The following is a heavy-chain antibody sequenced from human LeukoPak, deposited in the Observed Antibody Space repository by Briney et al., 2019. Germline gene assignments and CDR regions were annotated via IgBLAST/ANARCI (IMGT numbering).Heavy chain of an antibody. CDR2: IKQDGSEK. Sequence: GGSLRLSCAASGFTYSSYWMSWVRQAPGKGLEWVANIKQDGSEKYYVDSVKGRFTISRDNAKNSLYLQRNSLRAKDTAVYYCARDLKSRLRNSRYYYGMDVWGQGTTVTVSS. V-gene: IGHV3-7*01. J-gene: IGHJ6*02. CDR1: GFTYSSYW. CDR3: ARDLKSRLRNSRYYYGMDV. D-gene: IGHD3-9*01.